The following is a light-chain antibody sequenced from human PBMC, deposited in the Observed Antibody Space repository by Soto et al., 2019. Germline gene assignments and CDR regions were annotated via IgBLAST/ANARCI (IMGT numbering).Light chain of an antibody. CDR2: DAS. Sequence: EIVLTQSPVTLSLSPGERATLSCRASQSINNYLAWYQQKPGQAPRLLIYDASNKATGIPDRYSGSGSGTDLTLPISSLEPEDFAVYSCQQRFNWQVTFGQGTRLDIK. CDR3: QQRFNWQVT. J-gene: IGKJ5*01. V-gene: IGKV3-11*01. CDR1: QSINNY.